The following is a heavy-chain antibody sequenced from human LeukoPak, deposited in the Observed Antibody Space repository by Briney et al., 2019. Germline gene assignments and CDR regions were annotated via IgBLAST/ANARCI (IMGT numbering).Heavy chain of an antibody. V-gene: IGHV1-24*01. J-gene: IGHJ4*02. CDR2: FDPEDGET. Sequence: ASAKVSCKVSGYTLTELSMHWVRQAPGKGLEWMGGFDPEDGETIYAQKFQGRVTMTEDTSTDTAYMELSSLRSEDTAVYYCATDRGSGSAFDYWGQGTLVTVSS. D-gene: IGHD3-22*01. CDR1: GYTLTELS. CDR3: ATDRGSGSAFDY.